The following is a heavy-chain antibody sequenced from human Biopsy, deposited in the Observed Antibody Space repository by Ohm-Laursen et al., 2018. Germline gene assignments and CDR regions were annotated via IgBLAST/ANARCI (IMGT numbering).Heavy chain of an antibody. D-gene: IGHD2-2*01. CDR3: ARRYCSSTSCSPPFYSWFDP. Sequence: GASVTASCKASAGTFSSYAISWVRQAPGQGPEWMGGIIPIFETIDYAPKFQDRVTITADESTRTAYMELSSLKSEDTAVYYCARRYCSSTSCSPPFYSWFDPWGQGTLVTVSS. CDR1: AGTFSSYA. CDR2: IIPIFETI. J-gene: IGHJ5*02. V-gene: IGHV1-69*13.